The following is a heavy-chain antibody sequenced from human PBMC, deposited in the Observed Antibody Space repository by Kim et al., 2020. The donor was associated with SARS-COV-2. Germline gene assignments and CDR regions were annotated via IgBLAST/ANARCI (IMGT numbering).Heavy chain of an antibody. Sequence: GGSLRLSCGASGFTFSDSAIHWVRRASGKGLEWVGRIRNKVNSYDNAYSASVRCRFTIDRDDSTNTPYLQMNSLKTEDTDDYACNRGPRTTGAFCAAFD. CDR2: IRNKVNSYDN. J-gene: IGHJ3*02. D-gene: IGHD1-1*01. CDR3: NRGPRTTGAFCAAFD. CDR1: GFTFSDSA. V-gene: IGHV3-73*01.